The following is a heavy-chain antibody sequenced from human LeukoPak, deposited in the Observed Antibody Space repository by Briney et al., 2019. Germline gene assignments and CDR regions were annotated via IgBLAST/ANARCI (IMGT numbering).Heavy chain of an antibody. CDR2: FKSDGST. D-gene: IGHD3-22*01. V-gene: IGHV3-74*01. CDR3: ARAPSEIGGYYPEYFRH. Sequence: GGPLKLSCEAPGFTFSSFWMHWVRQAPGKGLGWVPPFKSDGSTTYADSVKGRFTISRDNAKNTVSLQMNSLRAEDTGVYYCARAPSEIGGYYPEYFRHWGQGTLVTVSS. J-gene: IGHJ1*01. CDR1: GFTFSSFW.